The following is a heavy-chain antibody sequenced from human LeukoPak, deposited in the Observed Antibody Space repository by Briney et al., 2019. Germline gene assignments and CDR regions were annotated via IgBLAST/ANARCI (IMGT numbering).Heavy chain of an antibody. CDR1: GFTFDDYG. CDR3: ARDRESYYDY. CDR2: ISSSGSTI. J-gene: IGHJ4*02. V-gene: IGHV3-48*04. Sequence: GGSLRLSCAASGFTFDDYGMNWVRQAPGKGLEWVSYISSSGSTIYYADSVKGRFTISRDNAKNTLYLQMNSLRAEDTAVYYCARDRESYYDYWGQGTLVTVSS.